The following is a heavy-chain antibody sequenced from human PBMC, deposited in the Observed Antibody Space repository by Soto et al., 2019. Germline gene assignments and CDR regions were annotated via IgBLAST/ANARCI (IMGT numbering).Heavy chain of an antibody. J-gene: IGHJ4*02. V-gene: IGHV1-18*01. CDR3: TDDSSGVFYY. CDR2: ISPYNGNT. CDR1: GYTFTDYG. D-gene: IGHD3-22*01. Sequence: QVQLLQSGAEVKKPGASVKVSCKASGYTFTDYGINWVRQAPGQGLEWMGYISPYNGNTHSAEKFQARLTLTTDTSTITSYMELTSLRLDDTAVYYCTDDSSGVFYYWGQGTLVTVSS.